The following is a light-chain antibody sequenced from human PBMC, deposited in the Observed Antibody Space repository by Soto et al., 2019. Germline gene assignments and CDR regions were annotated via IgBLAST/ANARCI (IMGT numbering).Light chain of an antibody. CDR3: HQRSTWPFT. CDR1: QSFSSS. V-gene: IGKV3-11*01. J-gene: IGKJ3*01. Sequence: EIVLTQSPATWSFSPGERATLSCGASQSFSSSLAWYHQKPDQAPGLLIYVASNRATGFPARFSGSGSGTDFTLTISSLEPEDFAVYYCHQRSTWPFTFGPGTKVDIK. CDR2: VAS.